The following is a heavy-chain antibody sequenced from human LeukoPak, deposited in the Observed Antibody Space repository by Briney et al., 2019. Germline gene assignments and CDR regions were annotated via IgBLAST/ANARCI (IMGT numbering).Heavy chain of an antibody. Sequence: PSETLSLTCTVSDDSIGNYYWSWIRQPPGKGLEWIGEINHSGSTNYNPSLKSRVTISVDTSKNQFSLKLSSVTAADTAVYYCARYLGYCSGGSCYWFDPWGQGTLVTVSS. CDR3: ARYLGYCSGGSCYWFDP. CDR1: DDSIGNYY. D-gene: IGHD2-15*01. CDR2: INHSGST. V-gene: IGHV4-34*01. J-gene: IGHJ5*02.